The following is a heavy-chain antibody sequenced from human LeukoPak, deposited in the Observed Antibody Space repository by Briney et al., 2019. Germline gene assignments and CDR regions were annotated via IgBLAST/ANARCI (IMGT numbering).Heavy chain of an antibody. D-gene: IGHD3-10*01. J-gene: IGHJ4*02. V-gene: IGHV1-69*05. CDR3: ARDAGIQPFGD. CDR1: GGTFSSYA. Sequence: SVKVSCKASGGTFSSYAISWVRQAPGQGLEWMGGIIPIFGTANYAQKFQGRVTMTTDTSTSTAYMELRSLRSDDTAVYYCARDAGIQPFGDWGQGTLVTVSS. CDR2: IIPIFGTA.